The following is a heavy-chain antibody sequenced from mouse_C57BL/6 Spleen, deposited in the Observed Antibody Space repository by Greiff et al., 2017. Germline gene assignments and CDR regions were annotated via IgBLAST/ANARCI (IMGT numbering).Heavy chain of an antibody. D-gene: IGHD2-4*01. Sequence: QVQLQQSGAELARPGASVKLSCKASGYTFTSYGISWVKQRTGQGLEWIGEIYPRSGNTYYNEKFKGKATLTADKSSSTAYMELRSLTSEDSAVYFCALYDYDAYWYFEVWGTGTTVTVSS. J-gene: IGHJ1*03. CDR3: ALYDYDAYWYFEV. V-gene: IGHV1-81*01. CDR1: GYTFTSYG. CDR2: IYPRSGNT.